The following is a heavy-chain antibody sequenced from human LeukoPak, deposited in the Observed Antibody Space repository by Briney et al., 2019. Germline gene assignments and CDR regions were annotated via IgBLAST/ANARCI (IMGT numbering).Heavy chain of an antibody. CDR2: TYYRSKWYN. CDR3: SRSDGASDFDY. CDR1: GDSVSSNRAS. V-gene: IGHV6-1*01. J-gene: IGHJ4*02. D-gene: IGHD5-24*01. Sequence: SQTLSLTCAISGDSVSSNRASWTWIRQSPSRGPEWLGRTYYRSKWYNDYAVSLKSRISINPDTSKNQFSLQLNSVTPEDTAVYYCSRSDGASDFDYWGQGTLVTVSS.